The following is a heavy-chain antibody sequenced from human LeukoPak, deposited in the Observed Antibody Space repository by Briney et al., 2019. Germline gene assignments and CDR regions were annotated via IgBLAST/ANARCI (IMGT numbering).Heavy chain of an antibody. CDR2: IFYSGST. J-gene: IGHJ4*02. D-gene: IGHD3-10*01. CDR3: ARHRRYYGSGSYYSDFDS. CDR1: GDSITNSDYY. Sequence: SETLSLTCTASGDSITNSDYYWGWIRQPPGKGLEWIGSIFYSGSTYYNPSLKSPVTISADMSKNYFSLRLSSVTAADTATYYCARHRRYYGSGSYYSDFDSWGQGILVTVSS. V-gene: IGHV4-39*01.